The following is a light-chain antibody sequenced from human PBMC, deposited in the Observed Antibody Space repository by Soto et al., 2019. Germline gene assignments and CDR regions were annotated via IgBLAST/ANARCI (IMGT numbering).Light chain of an antibody. CDR3: QQYRTYS. Sequence: IQLTQSPTTLPASVGDRVTLTCRASESISNWLAWYQQRPGTAPKLLIYHASILETALPSRFSGNGSGTEFTLTISSLQPGDFATYYCQQYRTYSFGQGSRVEIK. CDR1: ESISNW. V-gene: IGKV1-5*01. J-gene: IGKJ1*01. CDR2: HAS.